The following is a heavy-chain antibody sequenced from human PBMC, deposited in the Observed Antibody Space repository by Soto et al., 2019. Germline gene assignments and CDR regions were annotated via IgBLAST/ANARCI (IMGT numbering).Heavy chain of an antibody. V-gene: IGHV4-59*01. J-gene: IGHJ4*02. CDR2: IYHSGNT. CDR3: ARDQGIASSGPFDY. D-gene: IGHD6-13*01. Sequence: SETLSLTCTVSGDSISNYYWSWIRQAPGKGLEWIGFIYHSGNTNYNPSLKSRVTMSIDTSKSQFSLKLDSVTAADMAVYYCARDQGIASSGPFDYWGPGTLVTVSS. CDR1: GDSISNYY.